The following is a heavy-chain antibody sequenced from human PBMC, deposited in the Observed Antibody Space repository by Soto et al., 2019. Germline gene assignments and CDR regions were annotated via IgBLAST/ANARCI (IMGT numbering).Heavy chain of an antibody. CDR1: SGSISTSNW. D-gene: IGHD6-13*01. J-gene: IGHJ6*03. V-gene: IGHV4-4*02. CDR2: IYHSGST. Sequence: QVQLQESGPGLVKPSGTLSLTCAVSSGSISTSNWWSWVRQPPGKGLEWIGQIYHSGSTNYNPSFKSRVTISIDKSKNQFSLKLNSVPAADTAVYFCARGDQEISAAGTYYYCYMDVWGKGTTVTVSS. CDR3: ARGDQEISAAGTYYYCYMDV.